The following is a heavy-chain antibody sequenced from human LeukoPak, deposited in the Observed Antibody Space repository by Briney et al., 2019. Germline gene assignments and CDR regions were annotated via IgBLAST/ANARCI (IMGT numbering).Heavy chain of an antibody. CDR2: IYHSGST. J-gene: IGHJ5*02. Sequence: SETLSLTCTVSGYSISSGYYWGWIRQPPGKGLEWIGSIYHSGSTYYNPSLKSRVTISVDTSKNQFSLKLSSVTAADTAVYYCARDQARRLRFLEWPHNWFDPWGQGTLVTVSS. CDR3: ARDQARRLRFLEWPHNWFDP. CDR1: GYSISSGYY. D-gene: IGHD3-3*01. V-gene: IGHV4-38-2*02.